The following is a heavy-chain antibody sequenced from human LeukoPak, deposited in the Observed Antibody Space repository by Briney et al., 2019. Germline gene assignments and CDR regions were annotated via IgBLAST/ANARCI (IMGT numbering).Heavy chain of an antibody. CDR3: ARVNLALRYFDY. Sequence: GGSLRLSCAASGFTFSSYWMYWVRQAPGKGLVWVSRINTDGSSTSYADSVKGRFTISRDNAKNTLYLQMNSLRAEDTAVYYCARVNLALRYFDYWGQGTLVTVSS. D-gene: IGHD1-20*01. CDR2: INTDGSST. J-gene: IGHJ4*02. CDR1: GFTFSSYW. V-gene: IGHV3-74*01.